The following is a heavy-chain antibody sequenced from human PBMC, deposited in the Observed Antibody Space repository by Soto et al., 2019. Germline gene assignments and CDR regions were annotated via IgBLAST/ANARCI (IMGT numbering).Heavy chain of an antibody. CDR2: ISYDGSNK. Sequence: QVQLVESGGGVVQPGRSLRLSCAASGFTFSSCGMHWVRQAPGKGLEWVAVISYDGSNKYYADSVKGRFTISRDNSKNTLYLQMNSLRAEDTAVYYCAKDLARNYYYYGMDVWGQGTTVTVSS. CDR1: GFTFSSCG. J-gene: IGHJ6*02. V-gene: IGHV3-30*18. D-gene: IGHD3-3*02. CDR3: AKDLARNYYYYGMDV.